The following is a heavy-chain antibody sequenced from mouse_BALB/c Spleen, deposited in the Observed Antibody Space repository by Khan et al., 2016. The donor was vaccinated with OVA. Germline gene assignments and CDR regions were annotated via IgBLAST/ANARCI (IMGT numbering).Heavy chain of an antibody. CDR1: GYTFTSNM. D-gene: IGHD2-14*01. CDR3: ARRTTGYAMDY. Sequence: QVQLQQSGAELARPGASVKMSCKASGYTFTSNMMHWVKQRPGQGLEWIGYINPRSSYTNYNQKFKDKATLTADKSSSTAYMQLSSLTSEDSAVYYCARRTTGYAMDYWGQGTSVTVAS. CDR2: INPRSSYT. V-gene: IGHV1-4*01. J-gene: IGHJ4*01.